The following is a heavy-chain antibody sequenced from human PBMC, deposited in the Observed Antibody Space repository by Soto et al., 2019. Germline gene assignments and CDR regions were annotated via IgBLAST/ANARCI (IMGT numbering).Heavy chain of an antibody. CDR2: IYYSGST. J-gene: IGHJ4*02. CDR1: GGSISSSSYY. CDR3: ARDYGYSYGFDY. V-gene: IGHV4-39*07. Sequence: PSETLSLTCTVSGGSISSSSYYWGWIRQPPGKGLEWIGSIYYSGSTYYNPSLKSRVTISVDTSKNQFSLKVRSVTAADTAVYYCARDYGYSYGFDYWGQGALVTVSS. D-gene: IGHD5-18*01.